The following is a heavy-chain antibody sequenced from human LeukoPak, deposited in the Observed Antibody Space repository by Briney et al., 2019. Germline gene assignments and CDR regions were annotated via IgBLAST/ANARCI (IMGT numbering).Heavy chain of an antibody. J-gene: IGHJ5*02. Sequence: AGSLRLSCAASGFDLSAYWMHWVRQVPGKGLVWVSRKSSDGSNTNYADSVKGRFTVSRDNAKYTLYLQMNSLRVEDTAVYYCARGRGPYGWFDPWGQGTLVTVSS. V-gene: IGHV3-74*01. CDR1: GFDLSAYW. D-gene: IGHD3-10*01. CDR3: ARGRGPYGWFDP. CDR2: KSSDGSNT.